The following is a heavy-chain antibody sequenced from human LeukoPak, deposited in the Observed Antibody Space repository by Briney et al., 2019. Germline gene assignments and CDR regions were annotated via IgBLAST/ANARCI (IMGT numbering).Heavy chain of an antibody. D-gene: IGHD1-26*01. V-gene: IGHV4-59*08. Sequence: SETLSLTCTVSGGSISSYYWSWIRQPPGKGLEWIGYIYYSGSTNYNPSLKSRVTISVDTSKNQISLKLNSVTAADTAMYYCARVGVRVEAGSGSFFDYWGQGTLVTVSS. CDR2: IYYSGST. J-gene: IGHJ4*02. CDR3: ARVGVRVEAGSGSFFDY. CDR1: GGSISSYY.